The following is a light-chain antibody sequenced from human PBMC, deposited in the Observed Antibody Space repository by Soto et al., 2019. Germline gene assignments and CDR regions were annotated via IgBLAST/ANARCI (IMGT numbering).Light chain of an antibody. J-gene: IGLJ1*01. V-gene: IGLV2-23*01. CDR1: TSDVGNYNY. CDR3: CSYGGNSTYV. CDR2: EGT. Sequence: QSLVTRPASVSGSRGRSITISCTGTTSDVGNYNYVSWYQHHPGKAPKLVIYEGTKRPSGVSNRFSGSKSGNTASLTISGLQAQDEADYHCCSYGGNSTYVFGPGTKLTVL.